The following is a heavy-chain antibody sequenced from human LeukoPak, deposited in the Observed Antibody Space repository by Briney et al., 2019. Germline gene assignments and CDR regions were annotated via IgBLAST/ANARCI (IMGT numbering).Heavy chain of an antibody. CDR2: IYSGGTT. V-gene: IGHV3-66*01. Sequence: GGSLRLSCAASRFTVSSNYMSWVRQAPGKGLEWVSLIYSGGTTYYADSVKGRFTISRDNAKNSLYLQVNSLRAEDTAVYYCARGLGTVTNGGPFDYWGQGTLVTVSS. CDR3: ARGLGTVTNGGPFDY. D-gene: IGHD4-17*01. J-gene: IGHJ4*02. CDR1: RFTVSSNY.